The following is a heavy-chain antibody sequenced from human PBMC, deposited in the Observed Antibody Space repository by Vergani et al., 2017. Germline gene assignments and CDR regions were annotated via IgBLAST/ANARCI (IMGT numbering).Heavy chain of an antibody. J-gene: IGHJ4*02. CDR2: IKSKTDGGTT. CDR1: GFTFSGSA. CDR3: TTSMIVVVMTTDY. V-gene: IGHV3-15*01. D-gene: IGHD3-22*01. Sequence: EVQLVESGGGLVQPGGSLKLSCAASGFTFSGSAMHWVRQASGKGLEWVGRIKSKTDGGTTDYAAPVKGRFTISRDDSKNTLYLQMNSLKTEDTAVYYCTTSMIVVVMTTDYWGQGTLVTVSS.